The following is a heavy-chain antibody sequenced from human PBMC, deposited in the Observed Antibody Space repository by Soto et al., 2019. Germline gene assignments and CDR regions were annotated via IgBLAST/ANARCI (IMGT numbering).Heavy chain of an antibody. CDR3: AKDVGYCSGGSCYSSDY. Sequence: EVQLLESGGGLVQPGGSLRLSCAASGFIFSSYAMSWVRQAPGKGLEWVSAISGSGGSTYYADSVKGRFTISRDNSKNTLYLQMNSLRAEDTAVYYCAKDVGYCSGGSCYSSDYWGQGTLVTVSS. J-gene: IGHJ4*02. CDR1: GFIFSSYA. D-gene: IGHD2-15*01. CDR2: ISGSGGST. V-gene: IGHV3-23*01.